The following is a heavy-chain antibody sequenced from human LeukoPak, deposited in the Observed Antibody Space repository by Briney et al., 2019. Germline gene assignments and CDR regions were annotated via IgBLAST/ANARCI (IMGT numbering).Heavy chain of an antibody. J-gene: IGHJ4*02. CDR3: ARRWDSSSKVLDS. CDR1: EFTFSSYA. D-gene: IGHD6-6*01. CDR2: ISGSSGTI. Sequence: GGSLRLSCAASEFTFSSYAMNWVRQAPGKGLEWVSYISGSSGTIYYADSVKGRFTVSRDNAKNSLYLQMDSLRAEDTAVYYCARRWDSSSKVLDSWGQGTLVTVSS. V-gene: IGHV3-48*04.